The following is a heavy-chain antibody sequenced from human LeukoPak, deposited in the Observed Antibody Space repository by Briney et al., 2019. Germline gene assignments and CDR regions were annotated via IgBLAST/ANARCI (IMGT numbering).Heavy chain of an antibody. CDR3: AREGSSFDY. Sequence: GGSLRLSCAASGFTFSNYWMSWVRQAPGKGLEWVANIKEDESEKYYVDSVKGRFSISRDNAKNSLYLQMNSLRAEDTAVYYCAREGSSFDYWGQGALVTVSS. D-gene: IGHD2-15*01. CDR1: GFTFSNYW. J-gene: IGHJ4*02. V-gene: IGHV3-7*01. CDR2: IKEDESEK.